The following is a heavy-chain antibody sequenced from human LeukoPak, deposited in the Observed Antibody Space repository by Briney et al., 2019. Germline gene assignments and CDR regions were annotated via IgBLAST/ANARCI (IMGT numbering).Heavy chain of an antibody. CDR2: IKYDGSAT. D-gene: IGHD3-3*01. V-gene: IGHV3-74*01. CDR1: GFTFSNYW. Sequence: GGSLRLSCAASGFTFSNYWMHWIRQVPGKGLVWVSHIKYDGSATNYADSVEGRFTISRDNAKNTLYLQMNSLRAEDTAVYYCVSGSLQSGYNFDYWGQGALVTVSS. J-gene: IGHJ4*02. CDR3: VSGSLQSGYNFDY.